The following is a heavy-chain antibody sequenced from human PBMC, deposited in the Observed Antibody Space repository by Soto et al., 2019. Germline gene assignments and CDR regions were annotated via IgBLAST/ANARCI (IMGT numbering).Heavy chain of an antibody. CDR3: AEDGSLRYSGSSDWFDP. CDR1: GFTFSSYA. D-gene: IGHD6-6*01. CDR2: ISAGGGST. Sequence: GGSLRLSCAASGFTFSSYAMTWVRQAPGKGLDWVSTISAGGGSTYYADSVKGRYTISRDNSKNTLYLQMNSLRAEDTAVDYCAEDGSLRYSGSSDWFDPWGQGTLVTVSS. J-gene: IGHJ5*02. V-gene: IGHV3-23*01.